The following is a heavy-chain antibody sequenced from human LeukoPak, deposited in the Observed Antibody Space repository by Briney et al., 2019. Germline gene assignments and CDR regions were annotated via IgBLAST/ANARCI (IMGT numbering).Heavy chain of an antibody. J-gene: IGHJ5*02. CDR1: GTSISSCIYG. CDR2: NYYTGYT. V-gene: IGHV4-39*01. Sequence: PAEPLSLSCTVSGTSISSCIYGWGRIPQPPGKGLERIGSNYYTGYTFSNPALKSRAPISVDTAKNQFSLKLSSLAAADKAVYYRARVYGGSSIHDWFDPWGQETLVTVSS. CDR3: ARVYGGSSIHDWFDP. D-gene: IGHD2-8*01.